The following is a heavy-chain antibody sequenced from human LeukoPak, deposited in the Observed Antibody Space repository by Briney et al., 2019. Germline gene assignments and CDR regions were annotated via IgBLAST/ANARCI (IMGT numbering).Heavy chain of an antibody. D-gene: IGHD6-13*01. CDR3: ARGVYIAAAQYGY. CDR1: GGSISNYY. Sequence: SETLSLTCTVSGGSISNYYWSWIRQPPGKGLEWIGYIYYSGTTNYNPSLKSRVTISVDTSKNQFSLKLNSVTAAATAVHYCARGVYIAAAQYGYWGQGTLVTVSS. V-gene: IGHV4-59*01. J-gene: IGHJ4*02. CDR2: IYYSGTT.